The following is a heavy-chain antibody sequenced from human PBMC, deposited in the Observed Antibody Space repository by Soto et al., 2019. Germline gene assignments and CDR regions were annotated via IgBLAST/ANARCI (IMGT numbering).Heavy chain of an antibody. D-gene: IGHD3-3*01. V-gene: IGHV4-34*01. J-gene: IGHJ6*02. CDR1: DGSFTGFH. CDR2: IKHSGST. CDR3: ARGVPFGHYSMDV. Sequence: QVQLQQWGAGLLKPSETLSLTCAVYDGSFTGFHWTWIRRPPGKGLEWIGEIKHSGSTNYNPSLTRPVTISVDTSKNQFSLKLNSVTAADTAVYYCARGVPFGHYSMDVWGQGTTVTVSS.